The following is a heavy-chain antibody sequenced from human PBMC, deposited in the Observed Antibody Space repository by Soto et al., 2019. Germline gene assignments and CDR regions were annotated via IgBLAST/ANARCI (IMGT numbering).Heavy chain of an antibody. CDR2: IYYSGST. CDR3: ARETTVVTPGNWFDP. V-gene: IGHV4-31*03. CDR1: GGSISSGGYY. D-gene: IGHD4-17*01. Sequence: SETLSLTCTVSGGSISSGGYYWSWIRQHPGKGLEWIGYIYYSGSTYYNPSLKSRVTISVDTSKNQFSLKLSSVTAADTAVYYCARETTVVTPGNWFDPWGQGTLVTVS. J-gene: IGHJ5*02.